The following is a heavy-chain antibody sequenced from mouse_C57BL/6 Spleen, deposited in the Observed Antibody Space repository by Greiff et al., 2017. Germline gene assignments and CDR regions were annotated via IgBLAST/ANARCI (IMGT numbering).Heavy chain of an antibody. CDR1: GFNIKDYY. CDR2: IDPEDGDT. J-gene: IGHJ4*01. CDR3: TTKYAMDY. Sequence: EVQLKESGAELVRPGASVKLSCTASGFNIKDYYMHWVKQRPEQGLEWIGRIDPEDGDTEYAPKFQGKATMTADTSSTTAYLQLSSLTSEDTAVYYCTTKYAMDYWGQGTSVTVSS. V-gene: IGHV14-1*01.